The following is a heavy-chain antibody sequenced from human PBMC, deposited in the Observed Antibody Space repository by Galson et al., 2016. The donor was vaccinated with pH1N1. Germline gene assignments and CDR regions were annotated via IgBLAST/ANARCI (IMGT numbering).Heavy chain of an antibody. V-gene: IGHV3-48*01. CDR3: ARVPVNHDNWFDP. CDR2: ISHDSGSRII. J-gene: IGHJ5*02. Sequence: SLRLSCAASGFSFSVFGMHWVRQAPGKGLEWIAYISHDSGSRIIHYADSVKGRFTISRDDAKTSLYLQMNSLRAEDTAVYYCARVPVNHDNWFDPWGQGTLVAVSS. CDR1: GFSFSVFG.